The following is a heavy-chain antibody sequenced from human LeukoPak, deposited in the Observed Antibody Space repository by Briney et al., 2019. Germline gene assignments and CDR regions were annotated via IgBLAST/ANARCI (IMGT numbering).Heavy chain of an antibody. V-gene: IGHV4-59*01. CDR1: GGSISSYY. D-gene: IGHD6-13*01. Sequence: SETLSLTCTVSGGSISSYYWSWIRQPPGKGLEWIGYIYYSGSTNYNPSLKSRVTMSVDTSKNQFSLKLSSVTAADTAVYYCARDGAGYSSSWPVDNNWFDPWGQGTLVTVSS. CDR3: ARDGAGYSSSWPVDNNWFDP. J-gene: IGHJ5*02. CDR2: IYYSGST.